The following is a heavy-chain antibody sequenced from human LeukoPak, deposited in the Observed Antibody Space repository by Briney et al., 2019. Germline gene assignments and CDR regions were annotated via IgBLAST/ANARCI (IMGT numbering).Heavy chain of an antibody. Sequence: DSVKVSCKVSGYTLTELSMHWVRQAPGKGLEWMGGFDPEDGETIYTQKFQGRVTMTEDTSTDTAYMELSSLSSEDTAVYYCATGIFGVVKCFDYWGQGTLVTLSS. CDR1: GYTLTELS. CDR3: ATGIFGVVKCFDY. CDR2: FDPEDGET. V-gene: IGHV1-24*01. J-gene: IGHJ4*02. D-gene: IGHD3-3*01.